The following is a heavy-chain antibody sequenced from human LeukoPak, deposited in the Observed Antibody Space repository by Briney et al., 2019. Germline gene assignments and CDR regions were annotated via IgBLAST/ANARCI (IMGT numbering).Heavy chain of an antibody. V-gene: IGHV3-7*03. J-gene: IGHJ4*02. D-gene: IGHD3-3*01. CDR2: IKLDGSEK. CDR3: ARDQYDTWSRRGNFDS. Sequence: GGSLRLSCVASGFTFGKCWMSWVRQAPGKGLEWVANIKLDGSEKNYVDSVKGRFTISRDNTKNSLYLQMNSLGVEDTAVFYCARDQYDTWSRRGNFDSWGQGTLVIVSS. CDR1: GFTFGKCW.